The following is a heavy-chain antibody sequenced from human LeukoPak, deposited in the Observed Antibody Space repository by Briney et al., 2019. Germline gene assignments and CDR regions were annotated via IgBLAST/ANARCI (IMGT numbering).Heavy chain of an antibody. Sequence: GGSLRLSCAASGFTFSSYAMHWVRQAPGKGLEYVSAISSNGGSTYYANSVKGRFTISRDNSKNTLYLQMNSLRAEDTAIYYCAKDHMRDGYNYGYWYFDLWGRDTLVTVSS. CDR3: AKDHMRDGYNYGYWYFDL. D-gene: IGHD5-12*01. J-gene: IGHJ2*01. CDR2: ISSNGGST. V-gene: IGHV3-64*01. CDR1: GFTFSSYA.